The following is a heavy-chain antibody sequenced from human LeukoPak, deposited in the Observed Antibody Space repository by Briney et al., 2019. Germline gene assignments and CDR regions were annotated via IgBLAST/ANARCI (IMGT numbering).Heavy chain of an antibody. Sequence: GASVKVSCKASGYTFTGYYMHWVRQAPGQGLEWMGWINPNSGGTNYAQKFQGRVTITRDTSIGTAYMELSRLRAEDTAVYYCARDRSSRWGQGTLVTVSS. V-gene: IGHV1-2*02. D-gene: IGHD6-13*01. J-gene: IGHJ4*02. CDR3: ARDRSSR. CDR2: INPNSGGT. CDR1: GYTFTGYY.